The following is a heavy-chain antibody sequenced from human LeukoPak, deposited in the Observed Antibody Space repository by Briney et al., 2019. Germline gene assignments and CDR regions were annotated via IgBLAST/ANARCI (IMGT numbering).Heavy chain of an antibody. CDR3: ARDPLKTYSGTYYRFDY. CDR2: ITRSNYI. D-gene: IGHD1-26*01. J-gene: IGHJ4*02. V-gene: IGHV3-21*06. CDR1: GFTFSSYS. Sequence: GGSLRLSCAASGFTFSSYSMNWVRQAPGKGLEWVSSITRSNYIYDADSVRGRFTISRDNAKNSLYLQMNSLRAEDTAVYYCARDPLKTYSGTYYRFDYWGQGTLVTVSS.